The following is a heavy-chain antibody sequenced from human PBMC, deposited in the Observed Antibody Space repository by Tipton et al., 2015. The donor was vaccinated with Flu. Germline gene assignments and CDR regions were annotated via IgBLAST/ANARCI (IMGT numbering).Heavy chain of an antibody. Sequence: SLRLSCAASGFTFSSYAMHWVRQAPGKGLEWVAVISYDGSNKYYADSVKGRFTISRDNSKNTLYLQMNSLRAEDTAVYYCARELVGSGIDYWGQGTLVTVSS. CDR1: GFTFSSYA. CDR3: ARELVGSGIDY. CDR2: ISYDGSNK. J-gene: IGHJ4*02. D-gene: IGHD2-8*02. V-gene: IGHV3-30*01.